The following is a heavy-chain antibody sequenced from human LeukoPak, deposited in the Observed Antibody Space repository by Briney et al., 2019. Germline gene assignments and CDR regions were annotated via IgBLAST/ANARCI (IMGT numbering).Heavy chain of an antibody. CDR3: AREHDYYYMDV. V-gene: IGHV4-59*12. CDR1: GGSISSYY. Sequence: PSETLSLTCTVSGGSISSYYWSWIRQPPGKGLEWIGYIYYSGSTYYNPSLKSRVTISVDTSKNQFSLKLSSVTAADTAVYYCAREHDYYYMDVWGKGTTVTVSS. CDR2: IYYSGST. J-gene: IGHJ6*03.